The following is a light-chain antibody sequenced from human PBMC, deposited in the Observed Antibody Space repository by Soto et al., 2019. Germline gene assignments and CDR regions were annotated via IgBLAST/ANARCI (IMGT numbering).Light chain of an antibody. Sequence: VWAQSPGPLSLSPGERATLSCRASQSVSSNLAWYQEKPGQAPRLLIYDASIRATGIPARFSGSWSGTDFTLIISRLEPEDFAVYYCQQDGNSFVGVGQGTKVDIK. CDR2: DAS. CDR3: QQDGNSFVG. V-gene: IGKV3-20*01. J-gene: IGKJ1*01. CDR1: QSVSSN.